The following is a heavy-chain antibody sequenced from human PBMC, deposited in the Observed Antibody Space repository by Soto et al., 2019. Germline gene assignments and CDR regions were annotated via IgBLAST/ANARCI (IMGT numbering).Heavy chain of an antibody. V-gene: IGHV4-39*01. CDR2: IFHTGAT. D-gene: IGHD1-26*01. Sequence: QLQLQESGPGLVKPSETLSLTCTVSGGSITSSSFYWGWIRQPPGKGLEGIGHIFHTGATYYNPTLKSRLRLSVDTSKNQFSLNLSSVTATDTAVYYCARRRIVPTTNFDYWGQGTLVTVSS. CDR3: ARRRIVPTTNFDY. CDR1: GGSITSSSFY. J-gene: IGHJ4*02.